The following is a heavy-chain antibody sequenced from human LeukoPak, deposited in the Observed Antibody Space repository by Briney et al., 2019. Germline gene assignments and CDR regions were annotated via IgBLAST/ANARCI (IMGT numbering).Heavy chain of an antibody. J-gene: IGHJ4*02. CDR3: SRQLGGVTDY. CDR1: GFAFSGSA. Sequence: GGSLRLSCAASGFAFSGSAMHWVRQASGKGLEWVGRIRSKPNNYATEYAASVKGRFTISRDDSKNTAYLQMNSLKTEDTAVYYCSRQLGGVTDYWGQGTLVTVSP. V-gene: IGHV3-73*01. D-gene: IGHD3-16*01. CDR2: IRSKPNNYAT.